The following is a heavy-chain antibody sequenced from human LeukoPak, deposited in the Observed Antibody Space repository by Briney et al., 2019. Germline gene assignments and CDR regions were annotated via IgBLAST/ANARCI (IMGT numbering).Heavy chain of an antibody. D-gene: IGHD2-8*01. CDR1: GGSFSGYY. Sequence: SETLSLTCAVSGGSFSGYYWSWIREPLGKGLEWIGEINHSVSTKYNPTLNSRVTKSVDTSTNQFSLKLSSVTAADTAVYYCARARGYCTNGVCYTGAFDIWGQGTMVTVSS. CDR2: INHSVST. J-gene: IGHJ3*02. CDR3: ARARGYCTNGVCYTGAFDI. V-gene: IGHV4-34*01.